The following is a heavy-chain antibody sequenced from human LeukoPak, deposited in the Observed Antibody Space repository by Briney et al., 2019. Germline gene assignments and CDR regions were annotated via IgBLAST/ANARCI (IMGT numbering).Heavy chain of an antibody. Sequence: AASVKVSCKASGGTFSSYAISWVRQAPGQGLEWMGGIIPIFGTANYAQKFQGRVAITADESTSTAYMELSSLRSEDTAVYYCARDRGIAAPTWFDPWGQGTLVTVSS. CDR2: IIPIFGTA. V-gene: IGHV1-69*01. D-gene: IGHD6-6*01. CDR3: ARDRGIAAPTWFDP. CDR1: GGTFSSYA. J-gene: IGHJ5*02.